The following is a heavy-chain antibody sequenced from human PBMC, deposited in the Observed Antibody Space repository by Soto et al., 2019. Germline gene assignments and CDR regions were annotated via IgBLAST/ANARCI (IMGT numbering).Heavy chain of an antibody. V-gene: IGHV3-30-3*01. CDR1: GFTFSSYA. D-gene: IGHD5-18*01. CDR2: ISYDGSNK. Sequence: PGGSLRVSCAASGFTFSSYAMHWVRQAPGKGLEWVAVISYDGSNKYYADSVKGRFTISRDNSKNTLYLQMNSLRAEDTAVFYCARAGTAMVLPYYFDYWGQGTLVTVSS. J-gene: IGHJ4*02. CDR3: ARAGTAMVLPYYFDY.